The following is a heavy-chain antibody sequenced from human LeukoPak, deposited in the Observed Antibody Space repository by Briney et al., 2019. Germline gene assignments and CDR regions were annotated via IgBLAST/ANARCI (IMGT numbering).Heavy chain of an antibody. CDR1: GYTFTGYY. V-gene: IGHV1-2*04. CDR2: INPNSGGT. Sequence: ASVKVSCKASGYTFTGYYMHWVRQAPGQGLEWMGWINPNSGGTNYAQKFQGWVTMTRDTSISTAYLELSRLRSDDTAVYYCARAITGYSSSEYYYYYGMDVWGQGTTVTVSS. D-gene: IGHD6-13*01. CDR3: ARAITGYSSSEYYYYYGMDV. J-gene: IGHJ6*02.